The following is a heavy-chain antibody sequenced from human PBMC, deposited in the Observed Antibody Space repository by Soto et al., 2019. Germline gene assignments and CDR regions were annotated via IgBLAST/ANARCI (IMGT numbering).Heavy chain of an antibody. CDR2: ISSSSSYI. D-gene: IGHD2-15*01. J-gene: IGHJ6*02. V-gene: IGHV3-21*01. Sequence: PGGSLRLSCAASGFTFSSYSMNWVRQAPGKGLEWVSSISSSSSYIYYADSVKGRFTISRDNAKNSLYLQMNSLRAEDTAVYYCARGRGSSYGMDVWGQGTTVTVSS. CDR3: ARGRGSSYGMDV. CDR1: GFTFSSYS.